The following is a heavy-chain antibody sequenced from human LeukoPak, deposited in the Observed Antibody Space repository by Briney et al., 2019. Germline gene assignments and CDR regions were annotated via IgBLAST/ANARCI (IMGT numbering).Heavy chain of an antibody. CDR2: IYYSGST. V-gene: IGHV4-39*07. Sequence: SETLSLTCTVSGGSISSSSYYWGWIRQPPGKGLEWIGSIYYSGSTYYNPSLKSRVTISVDTSKNQFSLKLNSVTAADTAVYYCARETVSTDYYYYYYMDVWGKGTTVTISS. CDR1: GGSISSSSYY. J-gene: IGHJ6*03. CDR3: ARETVSTDYYYYYYMDV. D-gene: IGHD2/OR15-2a*01.